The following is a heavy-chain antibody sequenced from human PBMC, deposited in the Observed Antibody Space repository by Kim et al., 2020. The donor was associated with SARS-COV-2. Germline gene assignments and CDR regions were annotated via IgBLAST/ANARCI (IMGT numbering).Heavy chain of an antibody. J-gene: IGHJ2*01. V-gene: IGHV4-38-2*02. Sequence: SETLSLTCTVSGYSISSGYYWGWIRQPPGKGLEWIGSIYHSGSTYYNPSLKSRVTISVDTSKNQFSLKLSSVTAADTAVYYCARVLAYCGGDCYSWYFDL. D-gene: IGHD2-21*02. CDR3: ARVLAYCGGDCYSWYFDL. CDR1: GYSISSGYY. CDR2: IYHSGST.